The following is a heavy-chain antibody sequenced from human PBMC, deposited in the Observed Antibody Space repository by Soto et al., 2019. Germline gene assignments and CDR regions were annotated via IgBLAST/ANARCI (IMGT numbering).Heavy chain of an antibody. Sequence: QVHLVESGGGVVQPGRSLRLSCAASGFTFSSYGMHWVRQAPGKGLEWVAVIWYDGSNKYYADSVKRRFTISRDNSKNTLYLQRNSLRGEDTAVYYCARADSSGVAFDYWGQGTLVTVSS. J-gene: IGHJ4*02. D-gene: IGHD6-19*01. CDR3: ARADSSGVAFDY. V-gene: IGHV3-33*01. CDR1: GFTFSSYG. CDR2: IWYDGSNK.